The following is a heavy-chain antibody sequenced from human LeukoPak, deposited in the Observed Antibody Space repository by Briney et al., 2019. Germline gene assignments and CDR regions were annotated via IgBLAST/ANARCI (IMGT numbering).Heavy chain of an antibody. CDR2: IYQSGST. J-gene: IGHJ4*02. D-gene: IGHD4-17*01. CDR3: ARGAGYGDHRALGY. V-gene: IGHV4-38-2*02. Sequence: SETLSLTCTVSGYSIRNGYNWGWIRLSPGKGLEWLGSIYQSGSTYDNPSLKSRVTLSIDTSKNQFSLNLSSVTAADTAVYYCARGAGYGDHRALGYWGQGTPVTVSS. CDR1: GYSIRNGYN.